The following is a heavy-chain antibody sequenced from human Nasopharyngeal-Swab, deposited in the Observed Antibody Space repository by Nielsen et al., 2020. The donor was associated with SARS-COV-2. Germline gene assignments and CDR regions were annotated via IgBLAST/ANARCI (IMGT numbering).Heavy chain of an antibody. CDR2: ISWNSGSI. CDR3: AKALMGWELGAALDI. Sequence: SLKISCAASGFTFDDNAMHWVRQAPGKGLEWVSGISWNSGSIGYADSGKGRFTIYSDNAKNSLYLHMNSLRAEDTALYYCAKALMGWELGAALDIWGQATMVIVSS. D-gene: IGHD1-26*01. CDR1: GFTFDDNA. J-gene: IGHJ3*02. V-gene: IGHV3-9*01.